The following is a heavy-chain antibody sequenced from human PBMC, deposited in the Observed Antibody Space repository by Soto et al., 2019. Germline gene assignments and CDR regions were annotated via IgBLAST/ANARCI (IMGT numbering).Heavy chain of an antibody. J-gene: IGHJ4*02. CDR1: GYTFTSYD. D-gene: IGHD6-6*01. Sequence: ASVKVSCKASGYTFTSYDINWVRQATGQGLEWMGRMTPNSGNTGYAQKFQGRVTMTRNTSTSTAYMELSSLRSEDTAVYYCARAHPYSTSSHFDYWGQGTPVTVSS. CDR2: MTPNSGNT. V-gene: IGHV1-8*01. CDR3: ARAHPYSTSSHFDY.